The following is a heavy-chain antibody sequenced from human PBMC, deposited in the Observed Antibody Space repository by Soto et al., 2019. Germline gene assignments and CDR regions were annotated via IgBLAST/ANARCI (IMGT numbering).Heavy chain of an antibody. J-gene: IGHJ2*01. CDR1: GFTFTNYA. CDR3: AKDWGGAPDWYFDF. D-gene: IGHD3-16*01. V-gene: IGHV3-23*01. Sequence: EVQLLESGGGLVQPGESLRLSCAASGFTFTNYAMHWVRQAPGKGLEWVSGVSIGGAKYYADSVKGRFTISSDDSKNMVYLQMNSLRGEDSAVYYCAKDWGGAPDWYFDFWGRGTLVSVSS. CDR2: VSIGGAK.